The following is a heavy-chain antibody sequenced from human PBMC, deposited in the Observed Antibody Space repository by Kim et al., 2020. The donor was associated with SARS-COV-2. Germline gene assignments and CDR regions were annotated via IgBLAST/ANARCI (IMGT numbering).Heavy chain of an antibody. D-gene: IGHD6-19*01. CDR2: ISGSGGST. Sequence: GGSLRLSCAASGFTFSSYAMSWVRQAPRKGLEWVSAISGSGGSTYYADSVKGRFTISRDNSKNTLYLQMNSLRAEDTAVYYCANTVRGWFNYYYYMDVWGKGTTVTVSS. CDR3: ANTVRGWFNYYYYMDV. CDR1: GFTFSSYA. J-gene: IGHJ6*03. V-gene: IGHV3-23*01.